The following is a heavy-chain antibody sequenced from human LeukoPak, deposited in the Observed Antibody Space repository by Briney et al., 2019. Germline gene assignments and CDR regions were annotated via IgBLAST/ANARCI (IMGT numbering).Heavy chain of an antibody. J-gene: IGHJ4*02. Sequence: GGSLRLSCAASGFTFTNYAMSWVRQAPGKGLEWVSIISVSGGTIYYADSVKGRFTISRDNSKNTLYLQMNSLRAEDTAVYYCAKVGDYGDYALDYWGQGTLVTVSS. V-gene: IGHV3-23*01. CDR2: ISVSGGTI. CDR1: GFTFTNYA. CDR3: AKVGDYGDYALDY. D-gene: IGHD4-17*01.